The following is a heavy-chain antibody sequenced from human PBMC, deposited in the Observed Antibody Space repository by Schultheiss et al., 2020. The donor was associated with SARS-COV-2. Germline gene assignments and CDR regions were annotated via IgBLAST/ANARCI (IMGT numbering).Heavy chain of an antibody. CDR3: AREGNMYGPDFES. D-gene: IGHD1/OR15-1a*01. J-gene: IGHJ4*02. Sequence: SETLSLTCTVSGGSISSSSYYWGWIRQPPGKGLEWIGSIYSSGSTYYNPSLKSRVTILVDTSKNQFSLKLSSVTAADTAVYYCAREGNMYGPDFESWGQGFLVTVSS. V-gene: IGHV4-39*07. CDR2: IYSSGST. CDR1: GGSISSSSYY.